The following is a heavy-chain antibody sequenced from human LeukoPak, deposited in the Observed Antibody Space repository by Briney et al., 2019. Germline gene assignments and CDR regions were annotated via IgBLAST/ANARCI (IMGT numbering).Heavy chain of an antibody. CDR3: ARDRCEGYCTSFDS. J-gene: IGHJ5*01. Sequence: SETLSLTCTVSGGSISDYYWSWIRQPAGKGLEWIGRIHSSVSTNYNPSLKSRVTISAEKSKSQFSLRLSSVIAADTAVYFCARDRCEGYCTSFDSWGQGTLVTVSS. D-gene: IGHD2-8*01. CDR2: IHSSVST. CDR1: GGSISDYY. V-gene: IGHV4-4*07.